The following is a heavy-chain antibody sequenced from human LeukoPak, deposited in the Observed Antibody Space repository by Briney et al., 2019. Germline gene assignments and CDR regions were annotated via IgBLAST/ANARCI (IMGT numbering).Heavy chain of an antibody. CDR2: FYSGGTT. J-gene: IGHJ5*02. V-gene: IGHV3-53*01. CDR3: ARVSFGPASEWFGP. Sequence: TGGSLRLSCAASGFNVRSKYMSWVRQAPGKGLECVSVFYSGGTTAYADSVKGRFTFSIDNSNNTLYLQMNSLRAEDTAVYYCARVSFGPASEWFGPWGQGTLVTVSS. D-gene: IGHD3/OR15-3a*01. CDR1: GFNVRSKY.